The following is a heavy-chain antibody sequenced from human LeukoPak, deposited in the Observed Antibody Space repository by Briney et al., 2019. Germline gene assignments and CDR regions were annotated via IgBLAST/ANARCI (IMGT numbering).Heavy chain of an antibody. V-gene: IGHV1-2*02. CDR2: INPNSGGT. CDR3: AREEYYYDSSGYKDFDI. D-gene: IGHD3-22*01. Sequence: ASVKVSCKASGYTFTGYYMHWVRQAPGQGLEWMGWINPNSGGTNYAQKFQGRVTMTRDTSISTAYMELSRLRSDDTAVCYCAREEYYYDSSGYKDFDIWGQGTMVTVSS. J-gene: IGHJ3*02. CDR1: GYTFTGYY.